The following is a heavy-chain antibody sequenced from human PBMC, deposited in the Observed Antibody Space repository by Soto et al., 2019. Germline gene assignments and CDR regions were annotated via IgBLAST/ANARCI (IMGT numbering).Heavy chain of an antibody. V-gene: IGHV1-69*06. CDR1: GGTFSSYA. D-gene: IGHD2-2*01. J-gene: IGHJ6*02. Sequence: QVQLVQSGAEVKKPGSSVKVSCKASGGTFSSYAISWVRQAPGQGLEWMGGIIPIFGTANYAQEFQGRVTITGDKSTSTAYMELSSLRSEDNAVYYCAQWGCRRTSCYYGYYYGMDVWGQGTTVTVSS. CDR2: IIPIFGTA. CDR3: AQWGCRRTSCYYGYYYGMDV.